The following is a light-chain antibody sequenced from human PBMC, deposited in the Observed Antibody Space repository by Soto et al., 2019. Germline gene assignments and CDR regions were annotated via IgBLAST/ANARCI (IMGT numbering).Light chain of an antibody. CDR1: SSDVGGYNY. J-gene: IGLJ2*01. V-gene: IGLV2-8*01. CDR3: SSYAGSIYVV. CDR2: EVS. Sequence: QSALTQPHSASGSPGQSVTISCTGTSSDVGGYNYVSWYQQHPGKAPKLMIYEVSKRPSGVPDRFSGSKSGNTASLTVSGLQAEDEADYYCSSYAGSIYVVFGGGTKLTV.